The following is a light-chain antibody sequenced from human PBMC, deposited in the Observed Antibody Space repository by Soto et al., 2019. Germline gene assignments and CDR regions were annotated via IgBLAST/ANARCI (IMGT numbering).Light chain of an antibody. CDR3: EQYYSTPPYT. CDR1: QSVLYSSNNKNY. V-gene: IGKV4-1*01. Sequence: DIVMTQSPDSLAVSLGERATINCKSSQSVLYSSNNKNYLAWYRQKPGQPPKLLIYWASIRESGVPDRISGSGSGTDFTITISSLQAEDVAVYYCEQYYSTPPYTFGRGTKLEIK. CDR2: WAS. J-gene: IGKJ2*01.